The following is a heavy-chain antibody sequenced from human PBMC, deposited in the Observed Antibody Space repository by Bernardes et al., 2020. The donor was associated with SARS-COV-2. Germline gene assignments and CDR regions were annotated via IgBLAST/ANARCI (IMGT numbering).Heavy chain of an antibody. J-gene: IGHJ3*02. D-gene: IGHD4-17*01. CDR3: ARVNEDGDYDIAFDI. CDR1: GGSISSYY. V-gene: IGHV4-59*01. Sequence: SETLSLTCTVSGGSISSYYWSWIRQPPGKGLEWIGYIYYSGSTNYNPSLKSRVTISIDTSKNQFSLKLTSVTAADTAVYYCARVNEDGDYDIAFDIWGQGTMVTVSS. CDR2: IYYSGST.